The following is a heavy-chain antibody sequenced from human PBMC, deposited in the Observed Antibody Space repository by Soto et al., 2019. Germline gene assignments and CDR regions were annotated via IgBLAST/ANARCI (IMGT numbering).Heavy chain of an antibody. CDR1: GFTFSNYA. J-gene: IGHJ6*02. CDR3: AKDRDGVITYYYYGMDV. V-gene: IGHV3-23*01. CDR2: ISGSGGST. Sequence: GGSLRLSCATSGFTFSNYAMCWVRQAPGKGLEWVSVISGSGGSTYYADSVKGRFTISRDNSKNTLYLQMNSLRAEDTAVYYCAKDRDGVITYYYYGMDVWGQGTTVTVSS. D-gene: IGHD3-22*01.